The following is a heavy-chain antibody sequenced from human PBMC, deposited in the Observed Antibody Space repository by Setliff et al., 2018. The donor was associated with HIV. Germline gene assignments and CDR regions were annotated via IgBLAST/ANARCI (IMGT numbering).Heavy chain of an antibody. CDR1: GFIFTNYA. CDR3: GRQLSNALES. J-gene: IGHJ4*02. V-gene: IGHV1-18*04. CDR2: INIYSGNT. D-gene: IGHD1-1*01. Sequence: ASVKVSCKTSGFIFTNYAVHWVRQAPGQGLEWMGWINIYSGNTNYAQKFQGRVTMTTDTSTSTAYMELRSLRSDDTAIYYCGRQLSNALESWGQGTLVTVSS.